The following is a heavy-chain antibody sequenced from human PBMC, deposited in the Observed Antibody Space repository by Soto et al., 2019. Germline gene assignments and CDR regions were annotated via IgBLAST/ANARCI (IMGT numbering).Heavy chain of an antibody. D-gene: IGHD3-3*01. V-gene: IGHV4-30-4*08. CDR3: ARAPPTRWSGYYPPSYFEY. CDR2: IYYSGST. J-gene: IGHJ4*02. Sequence: PSETLSLTCAVSGASISSGYDYWSWLRQPPGKGLEWIGYIYYSGSTYYNPSLKSRVTISVDTSKNQFSLKLSSVTAADTAVYYCARAPPTRWSGYYPPSYFEYWGQGTLVTVSS. CDR1: GASISSGYDY.